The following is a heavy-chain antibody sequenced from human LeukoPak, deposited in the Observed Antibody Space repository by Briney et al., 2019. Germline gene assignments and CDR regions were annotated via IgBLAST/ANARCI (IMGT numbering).Heavy chain of an antibody. CDR3: AKDQHIVVVIAIRGYYFDY. CDR1: GFTFSSYA. J-gene: IGHJ4*02. V-gene: IGHV3-23*01. D-gene: IGHD2-21*01. CDR2: ISGSGGST. Sequence: GGSLRLSCAASGFTFSSYAMCWVRQAPGKGLGWVSAISGSGGSTYYADSVKGRFTISRDNSKNTLYLQMNSLRAEDTAVYYCAKDQHIVVVIAIRGYYFDYWGQGTLVTVSS.